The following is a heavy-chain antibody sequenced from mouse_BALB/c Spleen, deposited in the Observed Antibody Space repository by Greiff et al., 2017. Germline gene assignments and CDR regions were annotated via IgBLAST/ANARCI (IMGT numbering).Heavy chain of an antibody. CDR3: NAGHGPHAMDY. D-gene: IGHD1-1*02. J-gene: IGHJ4*01. CDR2: IDPENGDT. Sequence: VQLKESGAELVRSGASVKLSCTASGFNIKDYYMHWVKQRPEQGLEWIGWIDPENGDTEYAPKFQGKATMTADTSSNTAYLQLSSLTSEDTAVYYCNAGHGPHAMDYWGQGTSVTVSS. CDR1: GFNIKDYY. V-gene: IGHV14-4*02.